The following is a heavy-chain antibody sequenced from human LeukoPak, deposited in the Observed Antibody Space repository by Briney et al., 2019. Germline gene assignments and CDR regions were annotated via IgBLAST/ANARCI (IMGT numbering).Heavy chain of an antibody. J-gene: IGHJ6*03. CDR2: IYTSGST. Sequence: TSETLSLTCTVSGGSISSGSYYWSWIRQPAGKGLEWIGRIYTSGSTNYNPSLKSRVTISVDTSKNQFSLKLSSVTAADTAVYYCATRTTYYYGSGVLGYMDVWGKGTTVTVSS. V-gene: IGHV4-61*02. CDR3: ATRTTYYYGSGVLGYMDV. CDR1: GGSISSGSYY. D-gene: IGHD3-10*01.